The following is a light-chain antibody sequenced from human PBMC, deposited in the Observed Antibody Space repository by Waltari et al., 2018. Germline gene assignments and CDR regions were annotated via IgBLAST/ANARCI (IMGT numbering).Light chain of an antibody. CDR2: RNN. V-gene: IGLV1-47*01. CDR3: ATWDDSLSGWV. CDR1: SSNIGSNY. Sequence: QSVLTQPPSASGTPRQRVTIPCSGLSSNIGSNYVYWYQQLPGTAPKLLIYRNNQRPSGVPDRFSGSKSGTSASLAISGLRSEDEADYYCATWDDSLSGWVFGGGTKLTVL. J-gene: IGLJ3*02.